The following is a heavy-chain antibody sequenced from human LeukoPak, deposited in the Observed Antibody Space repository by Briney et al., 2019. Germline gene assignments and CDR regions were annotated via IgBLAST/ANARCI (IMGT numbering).Heavy chain of an antibody. CDR3: ARHDALLPLHYFDY. Sequence: GESLEISCKGSGYSFISYWIGWGRQMPGKGLEGMGIIYPGDSDTRYSPSLQGQVTISADKSSSTAYLQWSSLKASDTAMYYCARHDALLPLHYFDYWGQGTLVTVSS. CDR2: IYPGDSDT. CDR1: GYSFISYW. D-gene: IGHD3-10*01. J-gene: IGHJ4*02. V-gene: IGHV5-51*01.